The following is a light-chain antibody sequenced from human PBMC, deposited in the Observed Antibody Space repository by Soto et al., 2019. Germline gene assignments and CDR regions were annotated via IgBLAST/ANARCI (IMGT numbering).Light chain of an antibody. CDR3: QQCGSLPGT. Sequence: EIVMTQSPATLSVSPGETASLSCRASQSAGNFLAWYQQKPGQAPRLLIFGTSSRATGIPDRFIGGGSGTDFTLTISRLEPEDFAVYYCQQCGSLPGTFGQGTKGDIK. V-gene: IGKV3-20*01. CDR2: GTS. CDR1: QSAGNF. J-gene: IGKJ1*01.